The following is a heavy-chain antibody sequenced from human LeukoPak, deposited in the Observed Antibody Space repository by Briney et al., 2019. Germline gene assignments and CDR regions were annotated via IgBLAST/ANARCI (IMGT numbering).Heavy chain of an antibody. V-gene: IGHV3-23*01. Sequence: AGGSLRLFRAASGLTASHNVNKAMSWVRHAPGKGLEWVSGITTSGSTYYADSVNGRFTISRENYNNKLYMHMDSLRAEDTAVYYCAKAPVWNYYYGLDVWGQGTTVTVSS. CDR1: GLTASHNVNKA. D-gene: IGHD2-21*01. J-gene: IGHJ6*02. CDR2: ITTSGST. CDR3: AKAPVWNYYYGLDV.